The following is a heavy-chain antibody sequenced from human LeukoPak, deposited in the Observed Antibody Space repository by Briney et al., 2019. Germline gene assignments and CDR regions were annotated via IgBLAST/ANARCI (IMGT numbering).Heavy chain of an antibody. CDR2: IYPGDSDT. V-gene: IGHV5-51*01. CDR3: ARHPSSSSRDRFDY. Sequence: GESLKISCQGSGYRFATYWISWVRQMPAKGLAWMGIIYPGDSDTTYSPSFQGQVTISADESISTAYLQWSSLKASDTAMYYCARHPSSSSRDRFDYWGQGTLVTVSS. J-gene: IGHJ4*02. CDR1: GYRFATYW. D-gene: IGHD6-13*01.